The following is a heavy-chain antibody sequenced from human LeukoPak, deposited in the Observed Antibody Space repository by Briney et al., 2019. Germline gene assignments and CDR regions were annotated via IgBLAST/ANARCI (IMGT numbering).Heavy chain of an antibody. V-gene: IGHV3-11*04. J-gene: IGHJ1*01. Sequence: PGGSLRLSCAASGFTFRDSYMSWIRQAPGKGLEWLLYINSVSNIISYADSVKGRFTISRDNAKNSLYLQMHGLRAEDTAVYYCARAGGGNMDFQHWGQGTLVTVSS. CDR1: GFTFRDSY. CDR3: ARAGGGNMDFQH. D-gene: IGHD4-23*01. CDR2: INSVSNII.